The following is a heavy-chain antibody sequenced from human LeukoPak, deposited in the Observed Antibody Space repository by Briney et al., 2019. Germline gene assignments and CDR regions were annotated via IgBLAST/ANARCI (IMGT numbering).Heavy chain of an antibody. CDR2: IYYSGST. CDR3: ARAPYGDYFDY. V-gene: IGHV4-59*01. J-gene: IGHJ4*02. Sequence: SETLSLTCTVSGGSISSYYWSWIRQPPGKGLEWIGYIYYSGSTNYNPSLKSRVTISVDTSKNQFSLKLSSVTAADTAVYYCARAPYGDYFDYWGQGTLVTVSS. D-gene: IGHD4-17*01. CDR1: GGSISSYY.